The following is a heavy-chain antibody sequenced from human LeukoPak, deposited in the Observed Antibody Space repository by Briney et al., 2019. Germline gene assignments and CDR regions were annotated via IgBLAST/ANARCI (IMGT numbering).Heavy chain of an antibody. J-gene: IGHJ5*02. CDR3: ARNYCSSTSCYGWFDP. CDR2: IIPIFGTA. D-gene: IGHD2-2*01. Sequence: ASVKVSCKASGGTFSSYAISWVRQAPGQGLEWMGGIIPIFGTANYAQKFQGRVTITADKSTSTAYMELSSLRSEDTAVYYCARNYCSSTSCYGWFDPWGQGTLVTVSS. V-gene: IGHV1-69*06. CDR1: GGTFSSYA.